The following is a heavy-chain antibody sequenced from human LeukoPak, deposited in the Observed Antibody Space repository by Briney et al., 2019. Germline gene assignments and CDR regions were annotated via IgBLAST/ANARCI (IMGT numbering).Heavy chain of an antibody. CDR1: GFTFDSYA. CDR3: AKAAAAAARNFQH. J-gene: IGHJ1*01. V-gene: IGHV3-23*01. D-gene: IGHD6-13*01. CDR2: ISGSGGST. Sequence: GGSLRLSCAASGFTFDSYAMSWVRQAPAKGPEWVSAISGSGGSTYYADSVKGRFTISRDNSKNTLYLQMNSLRAEATAVYYCAKAAAAAARNFQHWGQGTLVTVSS.